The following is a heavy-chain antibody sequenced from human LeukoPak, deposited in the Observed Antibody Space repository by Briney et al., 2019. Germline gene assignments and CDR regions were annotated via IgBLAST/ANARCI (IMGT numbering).Heavy chain of an antibody. CDR2: IKQDGSEK. V-gene: IGHV3-7*01. Sequence: PGGSLLLSCSTSAFIFSNYWISWVRQAPGKGLEWVPNIKQDGSEKYYVDSVKGRFPITRDNAKHSLYLQINTLIAGDTAVYYCARLFGYNYAYLYWGQGTLVTVSS. CDR1: AFIFSNYW. D-gene: IGHD5-18*01. CDR3: ARLFGYNYAYLY. J-gene: IGHJ4*02.